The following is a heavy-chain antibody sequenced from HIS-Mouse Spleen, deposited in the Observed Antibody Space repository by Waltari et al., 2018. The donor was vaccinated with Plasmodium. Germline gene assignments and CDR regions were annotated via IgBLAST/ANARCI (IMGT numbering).Heavy chain of an antibody. CDR2: VKPNSGGK. CDR3: ARVLGYKAAAGTFVEYFQH. V-gene: IGHV1-2*02. D-gene: IGHD6-13*01. J-gene: IGHJ1*01. CDR1: GYTFTGYY. Sequence: QVQLVQSGAEVKKPGASVKVSCKASGYTFTGYYMHWVRQAPGHGLEWMGWVKPNSGGKNYAQKFQGRVTMTRDTSISTSYMELSRLRSDDTAVYYCARVLGYKAAAGTFVEYFQHWGQGTLVTVSS.